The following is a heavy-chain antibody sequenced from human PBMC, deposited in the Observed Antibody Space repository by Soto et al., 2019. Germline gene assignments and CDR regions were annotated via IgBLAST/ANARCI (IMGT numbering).Heavy chain of an antibody. Sequence: QVQLVQSGCEVKKPGASVKVSCKASGYTFTIYGINWVRQAPGQGLEWMGWISPDNGNTNYAQKLQGRVPMTTHTTTSTACMEQRSLRSDDTAVYYWARAIGDSGYEGVDGLGQGPTVTVSS. D-gene: IGHD5-12*01. V-gene: IGHV1-18*01. CDR3: ARAIGDSGYEGVDG. CDR1: GYTFTIYG. CDR2: ISPDNGNT. J-gene: IGHJ6*02.